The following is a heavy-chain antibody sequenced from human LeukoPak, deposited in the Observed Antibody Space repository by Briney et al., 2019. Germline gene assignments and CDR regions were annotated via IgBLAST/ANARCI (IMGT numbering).Heavy chain of an antibody. Sequence: SETLSLTCAVYGGSFSGYYWSWIRQPPGKGLEWIGEINHSGSTYYNPSLKSRVTISVDTSKNQFSLKLSSVTAADTAVYYCARVYCSGGSCYSGRYYYYMDVWGKGTTVTVSS. CDR2: INHSGST. D-gene: IGHD2-15*01. CDR3: ARVYCSGGSCYSGRYYYYMDV. J-gene: IGHJ6*03. CDR1: GGSFSGYY. V-gene: IGHV4-34*01.